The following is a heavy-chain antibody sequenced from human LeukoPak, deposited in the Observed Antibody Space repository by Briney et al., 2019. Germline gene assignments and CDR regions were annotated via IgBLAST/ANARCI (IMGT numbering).Heavy chain of an antibody. J-gene: IGHJ4*02. CDR3: AKAYCGGDCSSGSRYFDY. Sequence: QPAGSLSLSGAASGFTFSNYGMNWVRQAPGKGLEWVAFIRYDGSDKHYADSVKGRFTISRDNSKTTLSLQMNSLRAEDTAVYYCAKAYCGGDCSSGSRYFDYWGQGTLVTVSS. CDR2: IRYDGSDK. V-gene: IGHV3-30*02. CDR1: GFTFSNYG. D-gene: IGHD2-21*02.